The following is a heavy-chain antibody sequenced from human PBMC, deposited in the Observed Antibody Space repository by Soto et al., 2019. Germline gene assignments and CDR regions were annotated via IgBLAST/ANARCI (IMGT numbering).Heavy chain of an antibody. CDR2: IYNSGTT. CDR1: GGSISGDDYY. D-gene: IGHD3-22*01. Sequence: SETLSLTCTVSGGSISGDDYYRSWIRQPPGKGLEWIGYIYNSGTTYYNPSLESRVIMSVDTSKNQFSLKLSSVTAADTAVYYCALSSGYYFVSDYWGQGTLVTVSP. J-gene: IGHJ4*02. V-gene: IGHV4-30-4*01. CDR3: ALSSGYYFVSDY.